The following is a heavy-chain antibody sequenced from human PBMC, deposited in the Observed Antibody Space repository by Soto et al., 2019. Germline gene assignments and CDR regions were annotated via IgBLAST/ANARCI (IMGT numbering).Heavy chain of an antibody. D-gene: IGHD2-15*01. CDR3: AREPCSGGSCHYRYGPSYMDV. J-gene: IGHJ6*03. V-gene: IGHV4-59*01. CDR2: IYYSGST. CDR1: GGSISSYY. Sequence: SETLSLTCTVSGGSISSYYWSWIRQPPGKGLEWIGYIYYSGSTNYNPSLKSRVTISVDTSKNQFSLKLSSVTAADTAVYYCAREPCSGGSCHYRYGPSYMDVWGKGTTVTVSS.